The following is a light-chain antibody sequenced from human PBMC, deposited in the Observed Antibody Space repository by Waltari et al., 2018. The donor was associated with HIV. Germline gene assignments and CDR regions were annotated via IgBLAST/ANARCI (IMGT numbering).Light chain of an antibody. CDR2: WAS. V-gene: IGKV4-1*01. Sequence: DIVMTQSPDSLAVSLGERATINCKSSQNILYSSNNKHFLSWYQQKPGQPPKLLIYWASTRESGVPDRFSGSGSGTDFTLTISSLQAEDVAVYYCQQYYTTPLTFGGGTKVEI. J-gene: IGKJ4*01. CDR1: QNILYSSNNKHF. CDR3: QQYYTTPLT.